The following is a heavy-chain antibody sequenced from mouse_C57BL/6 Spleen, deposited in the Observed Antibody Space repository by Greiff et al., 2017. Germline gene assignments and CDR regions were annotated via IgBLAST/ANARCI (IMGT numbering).Heavy chain of an antibody. V-gene: IGHV1-50*01. CDR2: IDPSDSYT. Sequence: QVQLQQPGAELVKPGASVKLSCKASGYTFTSYWMQWVKQRPGQGLEWIGEIDPSDSYTNYNQKFKGKATLTVDTSPSTAYMQLSSLTSEDSAVYYCARSRIYYDYWGQGTTLTVSS. CDR1: GYTFTSYW. J-gene: IGHJ2*01. D-gene: IGHD1-1*01. CDR3: ARSRIYYDY.